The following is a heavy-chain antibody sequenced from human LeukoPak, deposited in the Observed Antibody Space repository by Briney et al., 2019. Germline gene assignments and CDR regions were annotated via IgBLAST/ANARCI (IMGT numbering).Heavy chain of an antibody. J-gene: IGHJ4*02. CDR1: GFTFSNYW. Sequence: GGSLRLSCAASGFTFSNYWMNWVRQAPGKGLEWVSLISGDGGSTFYADSVRGRFTISRDNTRKSLSLQMSSLRSEDTALYYCARESETSGWYDYWGQGTLVTVSS. D-gene: IGHD6-19*01. CDR2: ISGDGGST. CDR3: ARESETSGWYDY. V-gene: IGHV3-43*02.